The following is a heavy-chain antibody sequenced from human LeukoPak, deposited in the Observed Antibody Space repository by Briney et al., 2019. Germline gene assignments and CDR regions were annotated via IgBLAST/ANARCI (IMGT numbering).Heavy chain of an antibody. Sequence: GGSLRLSCAASGFTFSSYGMHWVRQAPGKGLEWGAVISYDGSNKYYADSVKGRFTISRDNSKNTLYLQMNSLRAEDTAVYYCANEDYWGQGTLVTVSS. CDR1: GFTFSSYG. CDR2: ISYDGSNK. CDR3: ANEDY. V-gene: IGHV3-30*18. J-gene: IGHJ4*02.